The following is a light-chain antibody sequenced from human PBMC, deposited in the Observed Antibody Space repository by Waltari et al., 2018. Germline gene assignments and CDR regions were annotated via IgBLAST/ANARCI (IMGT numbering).Light chain of an antibody. CDR3: QQYNSYWT. CDR2: KAS. V-gene: IGKV1-5*03. J-gene: IGKJ1*01. CDR1: QSISSW. Sequence: DIQMTKSPYTLSASVGDRITITCRASQSISSWLAWYQQKPGKAPKLLIYKASSLESGVPSRFSGSGSGTEFTLTISSLQPDDFATYYCQQYNSYWTFGQGTKVEIK.